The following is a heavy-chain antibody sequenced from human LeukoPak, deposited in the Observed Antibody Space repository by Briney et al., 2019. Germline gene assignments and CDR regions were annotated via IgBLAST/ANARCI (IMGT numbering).Heavy chain of an antibody. J-gene: IGHJ4*02. D-gene: IGHD3-3*01. CDR3: ASLYYDFWSGYYRDFDY. CDR2: IYTSGST. V-gene: IGHV4-4*07. CDR1: GGSISSYY. Sequence: PSETLSLTCTVSGGSISSYYWSWIRQPAGKGLEWIGRIYTSGSTNYNPSLKSRVTISVDTSKNQFSLKLSSVTAADTAVYYCASLYYDFWSGYYRDFDYWGQGTLVTVSS.